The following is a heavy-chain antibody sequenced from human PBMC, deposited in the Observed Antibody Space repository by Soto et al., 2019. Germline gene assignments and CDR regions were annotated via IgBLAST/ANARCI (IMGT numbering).Heavy chain of an antibody. D-gene: IGHD3-22*01. CDR2: IIPVFGKP. CDR1: GGTFSTYA. J-gene: IGHJ4*02. V-gene: IGHV1-69*06. Sequence: QVQLEQSGAEVKRPGSSVEVSCKASGGTFSTYAISWVRQAPGEGLEWLGGIIPVFGKPNYAQKFQGRVTITADISTSTACMELSSLRSEDAAIYYCARGRHDSSGYVYYYFDYWDQGTRVTVSS. CDR3: ARGRHDSSGYVYYYFDY.